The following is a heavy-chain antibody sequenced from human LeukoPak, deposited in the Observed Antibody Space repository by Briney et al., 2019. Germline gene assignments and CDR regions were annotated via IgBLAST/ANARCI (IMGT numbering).Heavy chain of an antibody. V-gene: IGHV1-46*03. CDR1: GYTFTSSY. CDR2: INLNGGST. Sequence: ASVKVSCKTSGYTFTSSYMHWVRQAPGQGLEWMGIINLNGGSTKYAQKFQGRVTMTRDTSTSTVYIELSSLRSEDTAVYYCTRVYCSSSSCYNADYWGQGTLVTVSS. D-gene: IGHD2-2*02. J-gene: IGHJ4*02. CDR3: TRVYCSSSSCYNADY.